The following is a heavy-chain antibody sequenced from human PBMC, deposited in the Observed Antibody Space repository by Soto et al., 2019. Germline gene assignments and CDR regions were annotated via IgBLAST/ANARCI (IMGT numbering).Heavy chain of an antibody. CDR2: INHSGST. CDR1: GGSFSGYY. Sequence: SETLSLTCAVYGGSFSGYYWSWIRQPPGKGLEWIGEINHSGSTNYNPSLKSRVTISVDTPKNQFSLKLSSVTAADTAVYYCARGRVAAAGTRWFDPWGQGTLVTVSS. J-gene: IGHJ5*02. V-gene: IGHV4-34*01. CDR3: ARGRVAAAGTRWFDP. D-gene: IGHD6-13*01.